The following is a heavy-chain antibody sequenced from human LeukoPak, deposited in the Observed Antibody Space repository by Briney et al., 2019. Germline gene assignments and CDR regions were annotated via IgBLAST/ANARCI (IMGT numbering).Heavy chain of an antibody. Sequence: GGSLRLSCAASGLTFDDYAMHWVRQAPGKGLEWVSGISWNSGSIGYADSVKGRFTISRDNAKNSLYLQMNSLRAEDTAVYYCAKGSSWYPFDYWGQGTLVTVSS. CDR3: AKGSSWYPFDY. V-gene: IGHV3-9*01. CDR2: ISWNSGSI. J-gene: IGHJ4*02. D-gene: IGHD6-13*01. CDR1: GLTFDDYA.